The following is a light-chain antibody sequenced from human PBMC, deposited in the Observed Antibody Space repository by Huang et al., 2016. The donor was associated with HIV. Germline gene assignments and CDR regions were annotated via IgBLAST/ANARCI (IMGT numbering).Light chain of an antibody. CDR2: GAS. CDR3: QQYNNWPPGT. CDR1: QSVSNN. Sequence: ERVMTQSPATLSVSPGERATLLCRASQSVSNNLAWYQQKPGQAPRLLIYGASTRVTGIPARFSGSGSGKEFTLTISSLQSEDFAVYYCQQYNNWPPGTFGQGTKVEIK. V-gene: IGKV3-15*01. J-gene: IGKJ1*01.